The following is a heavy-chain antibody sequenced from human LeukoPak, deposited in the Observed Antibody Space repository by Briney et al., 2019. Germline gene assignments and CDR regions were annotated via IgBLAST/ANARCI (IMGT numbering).Heavy chain of an antibody. CDR3: ATSGYSYGTLFDY. D-gene: IGHD5-18*01. CDR1: GYTLTELS. V-gene: IGHV1-24*01. CDR2: FDPEDGET. Sequence: ASVKVSCKVSGYTLTELSMHWVRQARGKGLEWMGGFDPEDGETIYAQKFQGRVTMTEDTSTDTAYMELSSLRSEDTAVYYCATSGYSYGTLFDYWGQGTLVTVSS. J-gene: IGHJ4*02.